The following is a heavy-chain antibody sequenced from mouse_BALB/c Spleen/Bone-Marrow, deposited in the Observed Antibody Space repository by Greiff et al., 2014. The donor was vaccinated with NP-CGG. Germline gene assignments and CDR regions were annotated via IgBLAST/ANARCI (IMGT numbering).Heavy chain of an antibody. CDR3: SRGYYDYLFALDY. J-gene: IGHJ4*01. V-gene: IGHV14-3*02. CDR2: IDPANGNT. CDR1: GFNIKDTY. Sequence: EVQLVESGAELVKPGASVKLSCTASGFNIKDTYIYWVKQRPEQGLEWVGRIDPANGNTKYDPKFQGKATIAAGTSSNTAYLQLSSLTSEDTAVYYCSRGYYDYLFALDYWGHGTSVTVSS. D-gene: IGHD5-5*01.